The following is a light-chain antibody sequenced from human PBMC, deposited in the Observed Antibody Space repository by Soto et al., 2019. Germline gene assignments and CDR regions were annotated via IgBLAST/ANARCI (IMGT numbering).Light chain of an antibody. V-gene: IGKV1-5*01. CDR3: QQYSSYPT. CDR1: QGISNW. J-gene: IGKJ1*01. Sequence: DIQVTQSPSSLSASVGDTVTVACRASQGISNWLAWYQQKPGKXPXXLIFHASSLESGVPSRFSGSGSGTEFTLTISSLQSDDFATYYCQQYSSYPTFGQGTKVDIK. CDR2: HAS.